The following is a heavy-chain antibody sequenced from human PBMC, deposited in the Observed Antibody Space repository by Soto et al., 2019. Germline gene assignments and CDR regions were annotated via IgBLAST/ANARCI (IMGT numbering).Heavy chain of an antibody. J-gene: IGHJ5*02. V-gene: IGHV4-31*03. Sequence: PSETLSLTCTVSGGSISSYDYYWSWIRQHPAKGLEWIGYMSYSGSTYYNPSLRSRVTISIDTSKNQYSLNLASVTAADTAGYFCARPFYARASRDNWFDPWGQGTLVTVSS. CDR2: MSYSGST. CDR3: ARPFYARASRDNWFDP. D-gene: IGHD4-17*01. CDR1: GGSISSYDYY.